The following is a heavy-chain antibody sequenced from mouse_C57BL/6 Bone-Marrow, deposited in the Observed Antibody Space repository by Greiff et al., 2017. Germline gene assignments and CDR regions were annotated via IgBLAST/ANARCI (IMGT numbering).Heavy chain of an antibody. CDR2: IFPGSGST. CDR1: GYTFTSYW. J-gene: IGHJ3*01. Sequence: VKLQQSGPELVRPGASVKISCKASGYTFTSYWMQWVRQRPGQGLEWIGEIFPGSGSTYYNEKFKGKATLTVDTSSSTAYMQLSSLTSEDSAVYFCARDPLAYWGQGTLVTVSA. CDR3: ARDPLAY. V-gene: IGHV1-56*01.